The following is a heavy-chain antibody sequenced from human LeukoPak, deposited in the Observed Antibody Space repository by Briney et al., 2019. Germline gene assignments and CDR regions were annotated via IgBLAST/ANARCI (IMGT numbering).Heavy chain of an antibody. CDR2: ISGSGGST. J-gene: IGHJ4*02. CDR3: ARDISAAGTCFDY. D-gene: IGHD6-13*01. V-gene: IGHV3-23*01. CDR1: GFTFSSYA. Sequence: GGSLRLSCAASGFTFSSYAMSWVRQAPGKGLEWVSAISGSGGSTYYADSVKGRFTISRDNSKNTLYLQMNSLRAEDTAVYYCARDISAAGTCFDYWGQGTLVTVSS.